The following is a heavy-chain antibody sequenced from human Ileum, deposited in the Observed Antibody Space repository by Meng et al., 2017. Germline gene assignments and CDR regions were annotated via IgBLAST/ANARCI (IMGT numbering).Heavy chain of an antibody. V-gene: IGHV4-30-4*01. CDR3: AREFYVDTAMVIDS. Sequence: QVQLQESGPGLVKPSQTLSPTCSVSNGSLTNGNNYWNWIRQAPGQALEHIGYIYYDGSSYATPSLKSRVTMSIDTSTNQFSLRLDSVTAADTAVYYCAREFYVDTAMVIDSWGPGALVTVSS. CDR2: IYYDGSS. D-gene: IGHD5-18*01. CDR1: NGSLTNGNNY. J-gene: IGHJ4*02.